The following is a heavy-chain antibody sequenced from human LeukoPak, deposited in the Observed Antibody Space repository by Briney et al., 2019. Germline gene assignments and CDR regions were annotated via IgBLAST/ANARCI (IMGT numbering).Heavy chain of an antibody. Sequence: ASVKVSCKASGYTFTGYYMHWVRQAPGQGPEWMGWINPNSGDTNYAEKFQGRVTMTRDTSISTAYMDLRRLRSDDTAVYYCARDHSSSSGYFDYWGQGTLVTVSS. CDR1: GYTFTGYY. V-gene: IGHV1-2*02. D-gene: IGHD6-6*01. CDR2: INPNSGDT. CDR3: ARDHSSSSGYFDY. J-gene: IGHJ4*02.